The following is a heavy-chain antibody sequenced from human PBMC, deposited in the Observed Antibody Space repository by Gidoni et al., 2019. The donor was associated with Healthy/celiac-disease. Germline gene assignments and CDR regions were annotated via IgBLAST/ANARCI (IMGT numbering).Heavy chain of an antibody. CDR3: ARENYYDSSGSIDY. J-gene: IGHJ4*02. D-gene: IGHD3-22*01. CDR1: GGSISSGSYY. CDR2: IYTSGST. V-gene: IGHV4-61*02. Sequence: QVQLQESGPGLVKPSQTLSLTCTVSGGSISSGSYYWSWIRQPAGKGLEWIGRIYTSGSTNYNPSLKSRVTISVDTSKNQFSLKLSSVTAADTAVYYCARENYYDSSGSIDYWGQGTLVTVSS.